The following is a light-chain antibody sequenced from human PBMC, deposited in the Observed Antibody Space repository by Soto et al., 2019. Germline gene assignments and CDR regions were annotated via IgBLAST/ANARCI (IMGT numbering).Light chain of an antibody. CDR1: QIVSSN. CDR2: GVY. J-gene: IGKJ1*01. V-gene: IGKV3D-15*01. Sequence: EIVMTQSPTILSVSPGERATLSCSASQIVSSNLALYQQKPGQPPRLLMYGVYTRAPGTPARFSGSGSGTEFTLTISSLQSEDSAVSYCQQYDKWPPRTFGQGTKVEI. CDR3: QQYDKWPPRT.